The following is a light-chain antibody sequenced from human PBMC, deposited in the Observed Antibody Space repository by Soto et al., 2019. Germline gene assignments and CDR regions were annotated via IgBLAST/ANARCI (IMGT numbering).Light chain of an antibody. CDR1: RTIKSY. CDR3: QQSYSTSSIT. V-gene: IGKV1-39*01. CDR2: AAS. Sequence: DIQMTQSPPSLSASVGDRVTITCRASRTIKSYLNWYQHKPGRAPKLLISAASNLQSGVPARFSGSGSGTDFTLTISSLQPEDFATYYCQQSYSTSSITFGQGTRLEIK. J-gene: IGKJ5*01.